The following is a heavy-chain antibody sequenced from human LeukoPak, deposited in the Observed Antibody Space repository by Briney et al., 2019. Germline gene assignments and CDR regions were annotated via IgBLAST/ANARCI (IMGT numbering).Heavy chain of an antibody. Sequence: GGSLRLSCAASGFTFSRYWMSLVRQAPGKGLEWVANIKQDGSEKYYVDSVKGRFTTSRDNAKNSLYLQMNSLRAEDPAVYYCARQDIAATTFFDYWGQGTLVTVSS. CDR1: GFTFSRYW. D-gene: IGHD5-12*01. V-gene: IGHV3-7*03. CDR3: ARQDIAATTFFDY. J-gene: IGHJ4*02. CDR2: IKQDGSEK.